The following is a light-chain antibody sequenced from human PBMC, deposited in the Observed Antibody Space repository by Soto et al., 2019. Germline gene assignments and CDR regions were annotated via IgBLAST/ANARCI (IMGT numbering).Light chain of an antibody. CDR2: GIS. Sequence: EIVLTQSPGTLSLSPGERATISCRASQRVSSNYFAWYQQRPGQAPRLLIYGISSRATVIPDRFSGSGSGTDFTLTISRLEPEDFAVYYCEQYGSSPRTFGQGTKVEIK. V-gene: IGKV3-20*01. CDR3: EQYGSSPRT. J-gene: IGKJ1*01. CDR1: QRVSSNY.